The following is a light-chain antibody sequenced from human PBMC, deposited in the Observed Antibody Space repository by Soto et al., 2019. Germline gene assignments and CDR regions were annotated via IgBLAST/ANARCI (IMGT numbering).Light chain of an antibody. CDR1: DPNIGSNS. J-gene: IGLJ1*01. Sequence: QSVLTQPPSASGTAGQGVTISCSGGDPNIGSNSVYWYQHLPRMAPKLLIYYNNQRPSGVPDRFSGSRSGTSASLAIVGLRSEDEAVYYCAAWDASLSACVFGNGTKLTVL. CDR3: AAWDASLSACV. V-gene: IGLV1-47*02. CDR2: YNN.